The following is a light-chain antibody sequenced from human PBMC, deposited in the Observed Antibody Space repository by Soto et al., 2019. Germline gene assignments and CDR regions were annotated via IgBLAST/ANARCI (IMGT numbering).Light chain of an antibody. CDR2: LGS. CDR3: MQVLQTPPT. CDR1: QSLLHSSGYNS. J-gene: IGKJ1*01. V-gene: IGKV2-28*01. Sequence: DIVMTQSPLSLPVTPGEPASISCRSSQSLLHSSGYNSLDWYLQRPGQSPQLLIYLGSNRASGVPDRFSGSGSGTDFTLKISRVEAEDVGVYYCMQVLQTPPTFGQGTKVEIK.